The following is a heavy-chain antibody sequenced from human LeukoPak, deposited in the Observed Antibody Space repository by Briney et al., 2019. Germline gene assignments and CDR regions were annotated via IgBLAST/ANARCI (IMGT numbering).Heavy chain of an antibody. D-gene: IGHD4-23*01. Sequence: SETLSLTCAVSGASIRSSGSFWGWFRQPPGKGLELLGTISHSGTTYYNPSLKSRVTISTDTSKNNLSLKLTSVTAADTAIYYCTRDLGNWLIDYWGQGTLVTVSS. CDR3: TRDLGNWLIDY. CDR1: GASIRSSGSF. J-gene: IGHJ4*02. CDR2: ISHSGTT. V-gene: IGHV4-39*07.